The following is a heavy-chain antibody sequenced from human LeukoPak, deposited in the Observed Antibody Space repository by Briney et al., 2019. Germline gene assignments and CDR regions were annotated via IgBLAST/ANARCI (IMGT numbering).Heavy chain of an antibody. V-gene: IGHV4-59*12. Sequence: SETLSLTCTVSGGPIRTYQWSWIRQPPGKGLEWIGNIHYSGSANYNPSLKSRVTISVDTSKNQFSLKLSSVTAADTAVYYCARRFGSVAATRWFGYYYYMDVWGKGTTVTVSS. CDR2: IHYSGSA. D-gene: IGHD2-15*01. J-gene: IGHJ6*03. CDR3: ARRFGSVAATRWFGYYYYMDV. CDR1: GGPIRTYQ.